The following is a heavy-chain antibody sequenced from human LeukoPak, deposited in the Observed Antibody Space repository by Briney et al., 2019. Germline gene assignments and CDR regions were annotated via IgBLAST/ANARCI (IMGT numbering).Heavy chain of an antibody. D-gene: IGHD3-10*01. CDR1: TFTFSSYT. V-gene: IGHV3-21*01. Sequence: PGGSLRHSCATSTFTFSSYTMNWVRQAPGEGLEWVSSISPSGNSKYHADSVKGRFTISRDNAENSLYMQMNSLRAEDTGVYYCVRDFLGESGAGGYWGQGTLVTVSS. CDR3: VRDFLGESGAGGY. J-gene: IGHJ4*02. CDR2: ISPSGNSK.